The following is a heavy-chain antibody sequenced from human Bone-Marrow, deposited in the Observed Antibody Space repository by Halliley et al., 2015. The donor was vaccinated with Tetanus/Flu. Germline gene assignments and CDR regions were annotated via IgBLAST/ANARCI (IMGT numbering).Heavy chain of an antibody. V-gene: IGHV1-69*17. CDR2: FGVA. J-gene: IGHJ4*02. Sequence: FGVANYAPRFRGRVTITAVKSTNTAYMELRSLRSEDTAVYYCAREHDYGDSIVPGSRSTFLDFWGQGTLVTVSS. D-gene: IGHD4-17*01. CDR3: AREHDYGDSIVPGSRSTFLDF.